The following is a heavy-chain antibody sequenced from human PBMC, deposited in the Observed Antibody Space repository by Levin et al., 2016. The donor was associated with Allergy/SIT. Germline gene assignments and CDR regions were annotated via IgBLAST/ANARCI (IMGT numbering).Heavy chain of an antibody. CDR2: IDWDDDK. Sequence: SGPTLVKPTQTLTLTCTYSGFSLDRSGMCVAWIRQPPGKAPEWLARIDWDDDKYYTTSLRTRLTISKDTSMNQVVLTMTNVDPVDTATYYCARIRYIVGDAISRYPFAYNGMDMWGPGTTVTVSS. CDR3: ARIRYIVGDAISRYPFAYNGMDM. CDR1: GFSLDRSGMC. V-gene: IGHV2-70*11. J-gene: IGHJ6*02. D-gene: IGHD1-1*01.